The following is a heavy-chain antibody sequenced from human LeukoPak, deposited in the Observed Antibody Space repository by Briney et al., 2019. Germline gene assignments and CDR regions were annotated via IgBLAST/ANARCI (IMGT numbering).Heavy chain of an antibody. CDR1: GGSISSSSYY. CDR2: IYYSGST. D-gene: IGHD3/OR15-3a*01. J-gene: IGHJ4*02. CDR3: ARWATEVDWFLGGVDY. Sequence: SETLSLTCTGSGGSISSSSYYWGWIRQPPGKGLEWIGSIYYSGSTYYNPSLKSRVTISVDTSKNQLSLKLSSVTAADTAVYYCARWATEVDWFLGGVDYWGQGTLVTVSS. V-gene: IGHV4-39*07.